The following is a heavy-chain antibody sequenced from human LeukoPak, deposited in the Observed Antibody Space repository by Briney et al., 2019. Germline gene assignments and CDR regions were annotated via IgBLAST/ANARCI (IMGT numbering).Heavy chain of an antibody. V-gene: IGHV3-48*01. CDR3: ATPAAGPGAEYSQY. J-gene: IGHJ1*01. CDR2: ISSSSGTI. D-gene: IGHD6-13*01. CDR1: GFTVSSNY. Sequence: GGSLRLSCAASGFTVSSNYMSWVRQAPGKGLEWVSYISSSSGTIYYADSVKGRFTISRDNAKNSLYLQMNSLRAEDTAVYYCATPAAGPGAEYSQYWGQGTLVIVSS.